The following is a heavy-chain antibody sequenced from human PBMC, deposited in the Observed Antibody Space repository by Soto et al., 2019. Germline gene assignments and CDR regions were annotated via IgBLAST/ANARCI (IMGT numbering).Heavy chain of an antibody. D-gene: IGHD5-12*01. Sequence: PSETLSLTCTVSGGATTSDNYWTWIRQPPGKGLEWLGHIYYSGSTDYNPSLKSRLAISIDTSKNQFSLKLSSVTAADTAVYYCARVRRDGYKNYFDYWGQGTLVTVSS. CDR1: GGATTSDNY. V-gene: IGHV4-30-4*01. J-gene: IGHJ4*02. CDR3: ARVRRDGYKNYFDY. CDR2: IYYSGST.